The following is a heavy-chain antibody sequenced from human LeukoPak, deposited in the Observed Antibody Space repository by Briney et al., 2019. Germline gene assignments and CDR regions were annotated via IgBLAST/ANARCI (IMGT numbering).Heavy chain of an antibody. D-gene: IGHD3-3*01. CDR1: GGSFSGYY. CDR2: INHSGST. J-gene: IGHJ4*02. V-gene: IGHV4-34*01. CDR3: ARDRFLEWLLLPGYPDY. Sequence: SETLSLTCAVYGGSFSGYYWSWIRQPPGKGLEWIGEINHSGSTNYNPSLKSRVTISVDTSKNQFSLKLSSVTAADTAVYYCARDRFLEWLLLPGYPDYWGQGTLVTVSS.